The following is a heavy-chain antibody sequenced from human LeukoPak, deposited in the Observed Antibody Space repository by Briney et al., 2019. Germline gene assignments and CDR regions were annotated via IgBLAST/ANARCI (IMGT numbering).Heavy chain of an antibody. D-gene: IGHD6-19*01. Sequence: SETLSLTCTVSGGSISSSSYYWGWIRQPPGKGLEWIGSIYYSGSTYYNPSLKSRVTISVDTSKNQFSLKLSSVTAADTAVYYCARESSGSGWDTFDYWGQGTLVTVSS. CDR3: ARESSGSGWDTFDY. CDR1: GGSISSSSYY. V-gene: IGHV4-39*07. CDR2: IYYSGST. J-gene: IGHJ4*02.